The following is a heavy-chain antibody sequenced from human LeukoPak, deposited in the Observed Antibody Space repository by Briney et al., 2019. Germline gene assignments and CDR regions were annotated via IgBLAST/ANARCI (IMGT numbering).Heavy chain of an antibody. J-gene: IGHJ4*02. CDR3: ARHLYRAFDY. D-gene: IGHD1-26*01. CDR1: GLTFSTFS. CDR2: ISSSSSSI. V-gene: IGHV3-48*02. Sequence: QPGGSLRLSCAASGLTFSTFSMNWVRQAPGKGLEWVSYISSSSSSIYYADSVKGRFTISRDSAKNSLYLQMNGLRDEDTAVYYCARHLYRAFDYWGQGTLVTVSS.